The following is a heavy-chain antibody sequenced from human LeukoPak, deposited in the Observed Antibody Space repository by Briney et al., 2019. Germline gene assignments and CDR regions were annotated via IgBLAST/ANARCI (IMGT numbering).Heavy chain of an antibody. Sequence: PSETLSLTCTVSAGSISWIRQPAGKGLEGRGHIYTSGSTYYNPSLNRRVPMSVDTSKNQFSLKVNSVTAADTAMYYCATEGSGWIFDYWGQGTLVTVSS. J-gene: IGHJ4*02. CDR3: ATEGSGWIFDY. V-gene: IGHV4-4*07. CDR2: IYTSGST. D-gene: IGHD6-19*01. CDR1: AGSI.